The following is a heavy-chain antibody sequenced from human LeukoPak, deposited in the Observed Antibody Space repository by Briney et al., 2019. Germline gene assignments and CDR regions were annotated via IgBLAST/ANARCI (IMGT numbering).Heavy chain of an antibody. D-gene: IGHD1-26*01. CDR1: GFTFSSYA. CDR3: AKDPGLGGSYSDYFDY. CDR2: ISGSGGST. J-gene: IGHJ4*02. V-gene: IGHV3-23*01. Sequence: PGGSLRLSCAASGFTFSSYAMSWVRQAPGKGLEWVSAISGSGGSTYYADSVKGRFTISRDNSKNTLYLQMNSLRAEDTAVYYCAKDPGLGGSYSDYFDYWGQGTLVTVSS.